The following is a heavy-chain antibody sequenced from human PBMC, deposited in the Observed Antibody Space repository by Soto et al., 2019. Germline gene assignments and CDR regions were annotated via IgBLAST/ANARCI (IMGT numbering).Heavy chain of an antibody. V-gene: IGHV1-69*13. Sequence: SVKVSCKAAGGTFSSYAISWVRQAPGQGLEWMGGIIPIFGTANYAQKFQGRVTITADESTSTAYMELSSLRSEDTAVYYCARPHKSDVAGTVFDYWGQVTLVTVSS. D-gene: IGHD6-19*01. J-gene: IGHJ4*02. CDR1: GGTFSSYA. CDR2: IIPIFGTA. CDR3: ARPHKSDVAGTVFDY.